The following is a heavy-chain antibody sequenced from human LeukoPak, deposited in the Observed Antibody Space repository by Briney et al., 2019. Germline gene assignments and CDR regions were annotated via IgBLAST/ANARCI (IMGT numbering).Heavy chain of an antibody. CDR1: GFTFSSYS. Sequence: GGSLRLSCAASGFTFSSYSMNWVRQAPGKGLEWVSYISSSSSTIYYADSVKGRFTISRDNAKNTLYLQMNSLRAEDTAVYYCARTLAGRGYYYYMDVWGKGTTVTISS. J-gene: IGHJ6*03. CDR3: ARTLAGRGYYYYMDV. CDR2: ISSSSSTI. D-gene: IGHD3-10*01. V-gene: IGHV3-48*04.